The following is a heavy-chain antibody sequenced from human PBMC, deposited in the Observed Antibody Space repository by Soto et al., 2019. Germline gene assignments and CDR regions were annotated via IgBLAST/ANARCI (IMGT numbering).Heavy chain of an antibody. Sequence: AASVKVSCKASGYTFTSYGISWVRQAPGQGLEWMGWISAYNGNTNYAQKFQGRVTMTRNTSISTAYMELSSLRSEDTAVYYCARERTGTTSMDVWGQGTTVTVSS. V-gene: IGHV1-18*01. J-gene: IGHJ6*02. D-gene: IGHD1-1*01. CDR3: ARERTGTTSMDV. CDR2: ISAYNGNT. CDR1: GYTFTSYG.